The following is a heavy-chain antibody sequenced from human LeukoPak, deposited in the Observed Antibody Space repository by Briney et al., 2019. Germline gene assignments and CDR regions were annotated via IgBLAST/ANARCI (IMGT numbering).Heavy chain of an antibody. J-gene: IGHJ4*02. CDR1: GGSISSSSYY. CDR2: IYYSGST. CDR3: ARQLVVVEPAEFDY. D-gene: IGHD2-2*01. Sequence: SETLSLPCTVSGGSISSSSYYWGWIRQSPGKGLEWIGSIYYSGSTYYNPSLKSRVTISVDTSKNQFSLKLSSVTAADTAVYYCARQLVVVEPAEFDYWGQGTLVTVSS. V-gene: IGHV4-39*01.